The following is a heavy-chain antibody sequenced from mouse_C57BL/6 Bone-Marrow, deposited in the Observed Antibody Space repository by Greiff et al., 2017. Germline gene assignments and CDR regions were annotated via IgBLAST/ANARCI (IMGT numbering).Heavy chain of an antibody. CDR2: IHPYNGGT. Sequence: VQLQQPGPVLVKPGASVKLSCKASGYTFTNYYMHWVKQSHGKGLEWIGVIHPYNGGTSYNQKFKSKATVTVDKSSSTAYMELNSLTSEDSAVYYCAELGDFDYWGQGTTLTVSA. V-gene: IGHV1-19*01. CDR1: GYTFTNYY. CDR3: AELGDFDY. J-gene: IGHJ2*01. D-gene: IGHD4-1*01.